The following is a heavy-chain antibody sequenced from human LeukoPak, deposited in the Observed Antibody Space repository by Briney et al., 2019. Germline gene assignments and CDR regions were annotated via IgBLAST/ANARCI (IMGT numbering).Heavy chain of an antibody. CDR1: GGPISSSRYF. Sequence: PSETLSLTCTVSGGPISSSRYFRGWIRPPPGKGMEWIGSIYYSGSTYYNPSLRSRVTISVDTSKIQFSLELSSVTAADTAVCYCARRSSGYYLFDYWGQGTLVTVSS. J-gene: IGHJ4*02. CDR3: ARRSSGYYLFDY. V-gene: IGHV4-39*01. D-gene: IGHD3-22*01. CDR2: IYYSGST.